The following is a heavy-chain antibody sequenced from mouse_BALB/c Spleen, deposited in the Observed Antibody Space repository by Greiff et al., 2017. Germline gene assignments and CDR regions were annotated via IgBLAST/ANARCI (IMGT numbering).Heavy chain of an antibody. CDR2: INPGSGGT. V-gene: IGHV1-54*01. CDR1: GYAFTNYL. D-gene: IGHD2-4*01. J-gene: IGHJ2*01. CDR3: ARWGDDDGLFDY. Sequence: QVQLKQSGAELVRPGTSVKVSCNASGYAFTNYLIEWVKQRPGQGLEWIGVINPGSGGTNYNEKFKGKAILTADKSSSTAYMQLSSQTSDGSAVYFCARWGDDDGLFDYWGQGTTRTVSS.